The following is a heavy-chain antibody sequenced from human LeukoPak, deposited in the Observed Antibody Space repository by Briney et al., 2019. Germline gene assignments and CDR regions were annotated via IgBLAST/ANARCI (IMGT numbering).Heavy chain of an antibody. D-gene: IGHD4-23*01. CDR3: ARDLDKGYGCNAPWYFDL. V-gene: IGHV4-59*01. CDR1: GGSISSYY. CDR2: IYYSGST. J-gene: IGHJ2*01. Sequence: WETLSLTCTVSGGSISSYYWSWIRQPPGKGLEWIGYIYYSGSTNYNPSLKSRVTISVDTSKNQFSLKLSSVTAADTAVYYCARDLDKGYGCNAPWYFDLWGRGTLVTVSS.